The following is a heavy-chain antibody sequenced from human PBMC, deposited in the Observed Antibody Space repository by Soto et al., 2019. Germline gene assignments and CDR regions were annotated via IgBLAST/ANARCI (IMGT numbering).Heavy chain of an antibody. CDR1: GGSLSSSDYN. CDR3: ARTIFPPSNWFDP. Sequence: QLQLQESGPGLMKPSETLSLTCTVSGGSLSSSDYNWGWIRQPPGKGLEWIASMFHSGSTYYNPSSKSRVTISINPSTTQFSLKLNSVTAADTAVYYCARTIFPPSNWFDPWGQGTLVTVSS. V-gene: IGHV4-39*01. J-gene: IGHJ5*02. CDR2: MFHSGST. D-gene: IGHD3-9*01.